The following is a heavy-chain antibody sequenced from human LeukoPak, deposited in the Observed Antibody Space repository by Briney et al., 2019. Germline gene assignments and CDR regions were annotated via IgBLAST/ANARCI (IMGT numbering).Heavy chain of an antibody. J-gene: IGHJ1*01. CDR1: GVSISSGGYS. D-gene: IGHD2-8*01. CDR3: ARGVGVMVFQH. V-gene: IGHV4-30-2*01. CDR2: IYHSGST. Sequence: PSETLSLTCAVSGVSISSGGYSWSWIRQPPGKGLEWIGYIYHSGSTYYNPSLKSRVTISVDRSRNQFSLKLSSVTAADTAVYYCARGVGVMVFQHWGQGTLVTVSS.